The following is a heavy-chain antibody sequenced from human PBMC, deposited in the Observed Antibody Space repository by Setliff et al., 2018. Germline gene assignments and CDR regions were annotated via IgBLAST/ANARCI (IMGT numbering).Heavy chain of an antibody. D-gene: IGHD3-3*01. Sequence: LRLSCAASGFTFSSYSMNWVRPAPGKGLEWVSYISSSSSPIYYADSVKGRFTISRDNAKNSLYLQMNSLRAGDTAVYYCARDYTYYDFWSGLSSDAFDIWGQGTMVTVSS. CDR2: ISSSSSPI. CDR1: GFTFSSYS. V-gene: IGHV3-48*01. J-gene: IGHJ3*02. CDR3: ARDYTYYDFWSGLSSDAFDI.